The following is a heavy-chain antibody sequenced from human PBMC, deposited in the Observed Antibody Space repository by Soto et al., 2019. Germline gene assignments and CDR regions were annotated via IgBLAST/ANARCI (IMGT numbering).Heavy chain of an antibody. V-gene: IGHV1-69*13. CDR2: IIPIFGTT. D-gene: IGHD1-26*01. J-gene: IGHJ6*02. CDR1: GGTFSSHA. CDR3: ARARRGQVGAGTYYYYGMDV. Sequence: ASVKVSCKASGGTFSSHAINWVRQAPGQGLEWMGGIIPIFGTTIYAQKFQGRVTTTADESTSTAYMELSSLRSEDTAVYYCARARRGQVGAGTYYYYGMDVWGQGTTVPVSS.